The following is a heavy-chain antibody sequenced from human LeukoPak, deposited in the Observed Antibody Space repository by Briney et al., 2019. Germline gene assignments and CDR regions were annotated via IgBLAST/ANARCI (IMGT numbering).Heavy chain of an antibody. CDR2: INPSGGST. D-gene: IGHD2-15*01. Sequence: ASVKVSCKAFGYTFTSYYMHWVRQAPGQGLEWMGIINPSGGSTSYAQKFQGRVTMTRDTSTSTVYMELSSLRSEDTAVYYCAREKIVVVVAATHYGMDVWGQGTTVTVSS. CDR1: GYTFTSYY. CDR3: AREKIVVVVAATHYGMDV. V-gene: IGHV1-46*01. J-gene: IGHJ6*02.